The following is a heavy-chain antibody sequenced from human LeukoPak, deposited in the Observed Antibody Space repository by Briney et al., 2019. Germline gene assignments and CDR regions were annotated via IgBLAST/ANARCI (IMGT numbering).Heavy chain of an antibody. CDR1: GYTFTSYG. CDR2: ISAYNGNT. V-gene: IGHV1-18*01. J-gene: IGHJ4*02. CDR3: ARDYGGNTNFDY. D-gene: IGHD4-23*01. Sequence: ASVKVSXKASGYTFTSYGIRWVRRAPGQGLEWMGWISAYNGNTKHAKKRQGTGTMTTDTSTSTAYMELRSLRSDDTAVYYCARDYGGNTNFDYWGQGTLVTVSS.